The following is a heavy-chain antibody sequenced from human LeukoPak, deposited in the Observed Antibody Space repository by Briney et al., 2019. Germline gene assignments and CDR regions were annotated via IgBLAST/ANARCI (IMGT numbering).Heavy chain of an antibody. CDR1: GFTFSSYG. V-gene: IGHV3-23*01. D-gene: IGHD3-16*01. CDR2: ISGSGGNT. Sequence: GALRLSCAASGFTFSSYGMSWVRQAPGKGLEWVSAISGSGGNTYYADSVKGRFTISRDNSKNTLYLQMNSLRAEDTAVYYCAKAEGGYFDYWGQGTLVTVSS. J-gene: IGHJ4*02. CDR3: AKAEGGYFDY.